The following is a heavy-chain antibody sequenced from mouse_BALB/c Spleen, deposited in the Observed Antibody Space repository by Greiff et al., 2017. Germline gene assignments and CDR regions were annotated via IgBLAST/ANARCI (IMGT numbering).Heavy chain of an antibody. Sequence: QVQLQQSGAELVRPGTSVKISCKASGYTFTNYWLGWVKQRPGHGLEWIGDIYPGGGYTNYNEKFKGKATLTADTSSRTAYMQLSSLTSEDSAVYFFARKRNYYAMDYWGQGTSGTVSS. J-gene: IGHJ4*01. CDR3: ARKRNYYAMDY. V-gene: IGHV1-63*02. CDR1: GYTFTNYW. CDR2: IYPGGGYT.